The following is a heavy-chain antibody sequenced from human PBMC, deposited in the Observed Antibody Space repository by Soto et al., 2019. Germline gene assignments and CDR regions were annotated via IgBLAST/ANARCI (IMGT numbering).Heavy chain of an antibody. J-gene: IGHJ4*02. CDR2: INHSGST. CDR3: VSEGSSARLFNY. D-gene: IGHD6-6*01. CDR1: GGSFSGYY. Sequence: PSETLSLTCAVYGGSFSGYYWSWIRQPPGKGLEWIGQINHSGSTKYNPSLRSRGTISVDTSKNQFSLKLSSVTAADTAVYYCVSEGSSARLFNYWGQGTLVTVS. V-gene: IGHV4-34*01.